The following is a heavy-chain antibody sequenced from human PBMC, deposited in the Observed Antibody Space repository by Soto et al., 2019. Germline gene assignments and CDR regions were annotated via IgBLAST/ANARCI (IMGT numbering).Heavy chain of an antibody. CDR1: GGTFSSYA. J-gene: IGHJ6*02. V-gene: IGHV1-69*13. CDR2: IIPIFGTA. Sequence: GASVKVSCKASGGTFSSYAISWVRQAPGQGLEWMGGIIPIFGTANYAQKFQGRVTITADESTSTAYMELSSLRSEDTAVYYCASQPAIFGVVIDLYYYYGMDVWGQGTTVTVSS. D-gene: IGHD3-3*01. CDR3: ASQPAIFGVVIDLYYYYGMDV.